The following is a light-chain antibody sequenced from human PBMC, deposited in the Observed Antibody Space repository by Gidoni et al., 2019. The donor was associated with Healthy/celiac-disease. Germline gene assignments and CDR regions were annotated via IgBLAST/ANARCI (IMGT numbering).Light chain of an antibody. J-gene: IGKJ3*01. CDR1: QSVSSY. CDR2: DAS. Sequence: EIVFTQSPATLSLSPGERATLSCRASQSVSSYLAWYQQKPGQAPRLLIYDASNRATGIPARVSGSGSGTDFTLTISSLESEDFAVYYCQQRSNWPPFTFGPXTKVDIK. V-gene: IGKV3-11*01. CDR3: QQRSNWPPFT.